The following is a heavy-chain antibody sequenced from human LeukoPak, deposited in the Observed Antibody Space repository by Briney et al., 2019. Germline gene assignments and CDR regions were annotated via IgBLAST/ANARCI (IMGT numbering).Heavy chain of an antibody. CDR2: INHSGST. CDR1: GGSFSGYY. CDR3: ARGIFGYYDSSGYYSGFDY. D-gene: IGHD3-22*01. J-gene: IGHJ4*02. Sequence: PSETLSLTCAVYGGSFSGYYWSWIRQPPGKGLEWIREINHSGSTNYNPSLKSRVTISVDTSKNQFSLKLSSVTAADTAVYYCARGIFGYYDSSGYYSGFDYWGQGTLVTVSS. V-gene: IGHV4-34*01.